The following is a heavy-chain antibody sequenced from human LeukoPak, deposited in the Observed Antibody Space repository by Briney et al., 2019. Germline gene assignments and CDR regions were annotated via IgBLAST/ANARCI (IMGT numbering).Heavy chain of an antibody. Sequence: PGGSLRLSCAAFGFTFTDAWMAWVRQPPGKGLEWVGHIKSANAGGTTDYAAPVKGRFTISRDDSKNTLSLQMNTLQSDDTALYYCTTEFWGSYNNWGQGALVTVSS. CDR2: IKSANAGGTT. CDR3: TTEFWGSYNN. D-gene: IGHD1-14*01. V-gene: IGHV3-15*01. CDR1: GFTFTDAW. J-gene: IGHJ1*01.